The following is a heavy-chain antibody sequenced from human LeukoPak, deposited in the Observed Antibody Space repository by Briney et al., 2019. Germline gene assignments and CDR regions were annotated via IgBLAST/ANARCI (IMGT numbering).Heavy chain of an antibody. D-gene: IGHD6-13*01. J-gene: IGHJ4*02. CDR2: ISWEGSTT. V-gene: IGHV3-43*01. CDR3: AKARSSSWSYLES. CDR1: GFMLDDHT. Sequence: GGSLRLSCAASGFMLDDHTMHWVRQLPGKGLEWVSLISWEGSTTYYADSVKGRFTIFRDTSKNSLFLQMNSLRTEDTALYYCAKARSSSWSYLESWGQGTLVTVSS.